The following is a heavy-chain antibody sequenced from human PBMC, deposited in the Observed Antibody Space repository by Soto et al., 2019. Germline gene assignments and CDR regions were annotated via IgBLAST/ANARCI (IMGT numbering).Heavy chain of an antibody. D-gene: IGHD3-10*01. Sequence: GESLKISCQGSGYSFSSYWIGWVRQMPGKGLEWMGIIYPGDSDTRYSPSFQGQVTISADKSISTAYLQWSSLKASDTAMYYCARASGSGSYYSPADSWGQGTLVTVSS. CDR1: GYSFSSYW. CDR3: ARASGSGSYYSPADS. CDR2: IYPGDSDT. J-gene: IGHJ4*02. V-gene: IGHV5-51*01.